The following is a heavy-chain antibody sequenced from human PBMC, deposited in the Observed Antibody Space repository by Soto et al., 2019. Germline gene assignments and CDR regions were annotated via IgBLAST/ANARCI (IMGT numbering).Heavy chain of an antibody. CDR2: IYTSGST. CDR3: ARDQKPEGMDV. Sequence: PSETLSLTCTVSGGSISSDYWSWIRQPAGKGLEWVGRIYTSGSTNYNPSLKSRVTMSLDTSKNQFSLKLSSVTAADKAVYCCARDQKPEGMDVWGQGTTVTVSS. V-gene: IGHV4-4*07. J-gene: IGHJ6*02. CDR1: GGSISSDY.